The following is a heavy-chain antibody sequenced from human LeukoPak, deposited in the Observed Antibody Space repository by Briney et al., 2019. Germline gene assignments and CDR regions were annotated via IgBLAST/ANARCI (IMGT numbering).Heavy chain of an antibody. J-gene: IGHJ4*02. D-gene: IGHD7-27*01. CDR3: ARSNWGADFDY. V-gene: IGHV4-39*07. CDR2: INHSGST. CDR1: GGSISSGGYY. Sequence: SETLSLTCTVSGGSISSGGYYWSWIRQPPGKGLEWIGEINHSGSTNYNPSLKSRVTISVDTSKNQFSLKLSSVTAADTAVYYCARSNWGADFDYWGQGTLVTVSS.